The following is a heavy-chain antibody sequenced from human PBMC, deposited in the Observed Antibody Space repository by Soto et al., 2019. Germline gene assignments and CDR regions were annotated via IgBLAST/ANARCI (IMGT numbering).Heavy chain of an antibody. CDR1: GYTFTSYG. D-gene: IGHD2-15*01. CDR3: ARDGVVVADFDAFDI. J-gene: IGHJ3*02. Sequence: ASVKVSCKASGYTFTSYGISWVRQAPGQGLEWMGWISAYNGNTNYAQKLQGRVTMTTDTTTSTAYMELRSLRSDDTAVYYCARDGVVVADFDAFDIWGQGTMVTVSS. CDR2: ISAYNGNT. V-gene: IGHV1-18*01.